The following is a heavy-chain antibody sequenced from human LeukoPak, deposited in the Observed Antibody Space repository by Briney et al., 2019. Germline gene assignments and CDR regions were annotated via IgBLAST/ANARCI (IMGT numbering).Heavy chain of an antibody. J-gene: IGHJ5*02. Sequence: GESLEISCKGSGYSFTSYWIGWVRQMPGKGLEWMGIIYPGDSDTRYSPSFQGQVTISADKSISTAYLQWSSLKASDTAMYYCARTHLVDTATNWFDPWGQGTLVTVSS. D-gene: IGHD5-18*01. CDR2: IYPGDSDT. V-gene: IGHV5-51*01. CDR1: GYSFTSYW. CDR3: ARTHLVDTATNWFDP.